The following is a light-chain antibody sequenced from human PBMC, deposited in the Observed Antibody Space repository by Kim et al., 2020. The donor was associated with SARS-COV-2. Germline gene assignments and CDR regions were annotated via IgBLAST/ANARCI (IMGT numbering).Light chain of an antibody. J-gene: IGKJ1*01. CDR1: QSVSSN. V-gene: IGKV3-15*01. CDR2: GAS. CDR3: QQYNNWPRT. Sequence: ETVMTQSPATLSVSPGERATLSCRASQSVSSNLAWYQQKPGQAPRLLIFGASTRATTIPARFSGSESGTEFTLTISSLQSEDFAVYYCQQYNNWPRTFGQGTKVDIK.